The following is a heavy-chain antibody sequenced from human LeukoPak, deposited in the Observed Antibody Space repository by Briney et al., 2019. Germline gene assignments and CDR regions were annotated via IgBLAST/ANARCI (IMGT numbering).Heavy chain of an antibody. CDR2: ISYDGSNK. V-gene: IGHV3-30-3*01. D-gene: IGHD1-26*01. J-gene: IGHJ4*02. Sequence: GGSLRLSCAASGFTFSSYAMHWVRQAPGKGLEWVAVISYDGSNKYYADSVKGRFTISRDNPKNTLYLQMNSLRAEDTAVYYCASSDSGSYHSRNYDYWGQGTLVTVSS. CDR1: GFTFSSYA. CDR3: ASSDSGSYHSRNYDY.